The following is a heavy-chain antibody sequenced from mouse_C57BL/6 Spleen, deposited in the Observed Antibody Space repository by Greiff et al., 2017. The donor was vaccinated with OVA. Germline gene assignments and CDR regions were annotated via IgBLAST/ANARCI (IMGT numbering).Heavy chain of an antibody. CDR3: ARSGYYGSSPYYFDY. J-gene: IGHJ2*01. CDR1: GYTFTDYY. D-gene: IGHD1-1*01. V-gene: IGHV1-19*01. CDR2: INPYNGGT. Sequence: EVKLMESGPVLVKPGASVKMSCKASGYTFTDYYMNWVKQSHGKSLEWIGVINPYNGGTSYNQKFKGKATLTVDKSSSTAYMELNSLTSEDSAVYYWARSGYYGSSPYYFDYWGQGTTLTVSS.